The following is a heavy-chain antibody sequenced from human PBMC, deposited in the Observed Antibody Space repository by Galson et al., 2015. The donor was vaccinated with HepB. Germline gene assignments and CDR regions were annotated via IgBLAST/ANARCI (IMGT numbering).Heavy chain of an antibody. CDR1: GFTFSSYS. CDR3: ARAAAGMKGFTYYYYYMDV. CDR2: ISSSSSYI. J-gene: IGHJ6*03. D-gene: IGHD6-13*01. Sequence: SLRLSCAASGFTFSSYSMNWVRQAPGKGLEWVSSISSSSSYIYYADSVKGRFTISRDNAKNSLYLQMNSLRAEDTAVYYCARAAAGMKGFTYYYYYMDVWGKGTTVTVSS. V-gene: IGHV3-21*01.